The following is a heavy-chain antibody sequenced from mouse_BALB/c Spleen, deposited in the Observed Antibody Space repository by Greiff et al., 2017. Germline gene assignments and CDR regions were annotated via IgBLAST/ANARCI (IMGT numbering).Heavy chain of an antibody. Sequence: EVQLVESGGGLVKPGGSLKLSCAASGFAFSSYDMSWVRQTPEKRLEWVAYISSGGGSTYYPDTVKGRFTISRDNAKNTLYLQMSSLKSEDTAMYYCASAYNGNYDTFAYWGQGTPVTVSA. D-gene: IGHD2-10*01. CDR1: GFAFSSYD. CDR3: ASAYNGNYDTFAY. J-gene: IGHJ3*01. CDR2: ISSGGGST. V-gene: IGHV5-12-1*01.